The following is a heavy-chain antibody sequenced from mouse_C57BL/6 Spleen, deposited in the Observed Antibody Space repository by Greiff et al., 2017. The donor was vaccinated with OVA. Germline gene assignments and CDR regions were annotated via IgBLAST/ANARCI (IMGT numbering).Heavy chain of an antibody. D-gene: IGHD1-1*01. CDR2: IDPSDSFT. V-gene: IGHV1-69*01. Sequence: QVQLQQPGAELVMPGASVKLSCKASGYTFTSYWMHRVKQRPGQGLQWIGEIDPSDSFTNYNQQFKGKFTLTVDKSSSTAYMQLSSLTSEDAAVCYGERHGGSSYYFDYWGEGTTLTVSS. J-gene: IGHJ2*01. CDR1: GYTFTSYW. CDR3: ERHGGSSYYFDY.